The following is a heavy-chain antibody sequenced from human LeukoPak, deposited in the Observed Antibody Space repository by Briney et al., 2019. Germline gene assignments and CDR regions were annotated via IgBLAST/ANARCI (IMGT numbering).Heavy chain of an antibody. CDR1: GFTFSSYW. D-gene: IGHD3-22*01. CDR3: ARDVVVVPLY. V-gene: IGHV3-7*04. Sequence: GGSLRLSCAASGFTFSSYWMSWVRQAPGKGLELVANIKKDGSEKNYVDSAKGRFTISRDNAKNSLYLQMNSLRAEDTAVYYCARDVVVVPLYWGRGTLVTVSS. CDR2: IKKDGSEK. J-gene: IGHJ4*02.